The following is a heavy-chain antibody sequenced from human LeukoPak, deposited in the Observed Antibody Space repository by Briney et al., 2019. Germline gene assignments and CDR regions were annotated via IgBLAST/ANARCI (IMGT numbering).Heavy chain of an antibody. J-gene: IGHJ4*02. D-gene: IGHD6-19*01. CDR1: GYTFTGYY. V-gene: IGHV1-2*04. CDR3: ARAAVASGDYFDY. CDR2: INSNSGGT. Sequence: ASVKVSCKASGYTFTGYYMHWVRQAPGQGLEWMGWINSNSGGTNYAQKFQGWVTMTRDTSISTAYMELSRLRSDDTAVYYCARAAVASGDYFDYWGQGTLVTVSS.